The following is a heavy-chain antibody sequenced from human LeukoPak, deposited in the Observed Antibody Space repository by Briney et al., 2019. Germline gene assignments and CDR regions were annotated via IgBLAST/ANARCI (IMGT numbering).Heavy chain of an antibody. Sequence: GGSLRLSCEASGFSFSNSWMSWVRQVPGKGLEWVANINQDGTQKYFVDSIKGRITISRDNAKNSLYLQMNSLRAEDTAVYYCARNPGVTAGRGYYYYMDVWGKGTTVTVSS. CDR1: GFSFSNSW. CDR2: INQDGTQK. CDR3: ARNPGVTAGRGYYYYMDV. D-gene: IGHD1-20*01. J-gene: IGHJ6*03. V-gene: IGHV3-7*01.